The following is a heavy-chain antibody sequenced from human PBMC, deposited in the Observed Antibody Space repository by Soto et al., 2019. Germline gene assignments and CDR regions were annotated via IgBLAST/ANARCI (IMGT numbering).Heavy chain of an antibody. CDR1: GFTFSSYG. V-gene: IGHV3-33*01. J-gene: IGHJ4*02. CDR3: ARDWQVGATDY. CDR2: IWYDGSNK. Sequence: GGSLRLSCAASGFTFSSYGMHWVRQAPGKGLEWVAVIWYDGSNKYYADSVKGRFTISRDNSKNTLYLQMNSLRAEDTAVYYCARDWQVGATDYWGQGTLVTVSS. D-gene: IGHD1-26*01.